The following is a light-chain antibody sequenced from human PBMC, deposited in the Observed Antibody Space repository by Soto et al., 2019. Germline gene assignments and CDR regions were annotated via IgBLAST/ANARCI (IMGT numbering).Light chain of an antibody. CDR2: DNS. J-gene: IGLJ2*01. CDR1: RSNIGAGYD. CDR3: PCYVVSVRGLA. V-gene: IGLV1-40*01. Sequence: QAVVTQPPSLSGAPGQRVTISCTGSRSNIGAGYDVHWYQHLPGTAPKVLIFDNSNRPSGVPDRFSGSKSGTSASLAITGLLAEDDAVYYCPCYVVSVRGLAFGVGTKLTVL.